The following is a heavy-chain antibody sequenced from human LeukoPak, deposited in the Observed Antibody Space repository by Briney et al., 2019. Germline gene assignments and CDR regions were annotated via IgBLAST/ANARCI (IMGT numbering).Heavy chain of an antibody. CDR1: GFTFSSYG. D-gene: IGHD6-13*01. Sequence: GGSLRLSCAASGFTFSSYGMHWVRQTPGKGLEWVAFIRYDGSNKYYADSVKGRFTISRDNSKNTLYLQMNSLRAEDTAVYYCAKLILIAAAGTFDYWGQGILVTVSS. J-gene: IGHJ4*02. CDR2: IRYDGSNK. CDR3: AKLILIAAAGTFDY. V-gene: IGHV3-30*02.